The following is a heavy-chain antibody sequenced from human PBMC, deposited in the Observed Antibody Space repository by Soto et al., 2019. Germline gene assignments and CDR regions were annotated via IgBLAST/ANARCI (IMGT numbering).Heavy chain of an antibody. CDR2: ISGSGDNT. Sequence: EVQLLESGGGLVQPGGSLRLSCAASGFTFSSYALRWVRQAPGKGLEWVSGISGSGDNTYHADSVKGRFTISRDNSKNTLYLQMNSLRADDTAVYYCAKVLGDRNYYHYGMDVWGQGTTVTVSS. V-gene: IGHV3-23*01. J-gene: IGHJ6*02. CDR1: GFTFSSYA. D-gene: IGHD2-21*01. CDR3: AKVLGDRNYYHYGMDV.